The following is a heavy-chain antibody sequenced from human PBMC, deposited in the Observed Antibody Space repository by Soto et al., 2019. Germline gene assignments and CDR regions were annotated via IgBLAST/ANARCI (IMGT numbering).Heavy chain of an antibody. CDR2: IHNGNGDT. D-gene: IGHD6-13*01. Sequence: QVQLVQSGAEMKKPGASVRLSCKASGYTLTASAIHWVRQAPGQRLEWMGWIHNGNGDTRYSQKFQGRVTITRDTSANTSYMELSSLTPENTVLYYWAKETGVGTHNFFDYWGLGALVTVSS. CDR3: AKETGVGTHNFFDY. J-gene: IGHJ4*02. V-gene: IGHV1-3*04. CDR1: GYTLTASA.